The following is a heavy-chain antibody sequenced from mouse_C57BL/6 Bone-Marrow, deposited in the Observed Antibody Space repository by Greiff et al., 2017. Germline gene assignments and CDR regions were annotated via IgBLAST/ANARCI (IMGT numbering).Heavy chain of an antibody. CDR3: ARAYGSSSFV. CDR2: IYPGDGDT. V-gene: IGHV1-82*01. D-gene: IGHD1-1*01. CDR1: GYTFTSYW. Sequence: QVQLQQPGAELVMPGASVKLSCKASGYTFTSYWMNWVKQRPGKGLEWIGRIYPGDGDTNYNGKFKGKATLTADKSSSTAYMQLSSLTSEDSAVYFCARAYGSSSFVWGTGTTVTVSS. J-gene: IGHJ1*03.